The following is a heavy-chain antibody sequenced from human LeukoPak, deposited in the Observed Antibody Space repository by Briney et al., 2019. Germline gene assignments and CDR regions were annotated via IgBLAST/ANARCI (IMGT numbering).Heavy chain of an antibody. D-gene: IGHD2-15*01. V-gene: IGHV3-48*01. J-gene: IGHJ4*02. CDR1: GFTFDTYG. CDR2: ITGGSNTI. CDR3: ARDRMGGSFDY. Sequence: GGSLRLSCAASGFTFDTYGMNWVRQAPGKGLEWVSFITGGSNTIYYADSVKGRFTISRDNAKNSLYLQMNSLRVEDTALYYCARDRMGGSFDYWGQGTLVTVSS.